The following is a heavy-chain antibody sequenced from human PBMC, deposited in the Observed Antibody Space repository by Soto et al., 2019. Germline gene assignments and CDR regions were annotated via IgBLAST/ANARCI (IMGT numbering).Heavy chain of an antibody. Sequence: TSKTLSLTCTVSGGSISSGGYYWSWIRQHPGKGLEWIGYIYYSGSTYYNPSLKSRVTISVDTPKNQFSLKLSSVTAADTAVYYCARGPLAVITTRDCDYWGQGTLVTVSS. J-gene: IGHJ4*02. CDR1: GGSISSGGYY. CDR3: ARGPLAVITTRDCDY. V-gene: IGHV4-31*03. CDR2: IYYSGST. D-gene: IGHD4-4*01.